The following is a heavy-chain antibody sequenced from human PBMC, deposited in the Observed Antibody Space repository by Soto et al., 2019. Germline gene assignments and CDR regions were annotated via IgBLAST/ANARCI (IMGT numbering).Heavy chain of an antibody. D-gene: IGHD3-10*01. V-gene: IGHV4-34*01. CDR1: VGCFSGYY. CDR3: ARVVGSSGDYFGY. Sequence: QVQLQQWGAGLLKPSETLSLTCAVYVGCFSGYYWSWIRQAPGKGLEWIGEINHSGSSNYNPSLKIRVSISVDTSKNQFFLKLSSVTAADRAVCYCARVVGSSGDYFGYWGQGTLVTVSS. CDR2: INHSGSS. J-gene: IGHJ4*02.